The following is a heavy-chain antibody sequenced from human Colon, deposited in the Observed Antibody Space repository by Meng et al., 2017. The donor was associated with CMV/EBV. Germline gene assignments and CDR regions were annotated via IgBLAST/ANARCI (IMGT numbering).Heavy chain of an antibody. Sequence: GGSLRLSCAASGFTFSHYGMHWVRQAPGKGLEWLTYIRSDGTNKYYADSVKGRFTVSRDNSKNTLYLQMNSLRPEDTAIYYCAKDIPTYIIDFWGQGSLVTVSS. CDR1: GFTFSHYG. V-gene: IGHV3-30*02. J-gene: IGHJ4*02. D-gene: IGHD2-21*01. CDR3: AKDIPTYIIDF. CDR2: IRSDGTNK.